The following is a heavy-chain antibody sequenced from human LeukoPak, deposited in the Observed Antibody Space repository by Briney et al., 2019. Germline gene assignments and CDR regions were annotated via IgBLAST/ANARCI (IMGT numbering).Heavy chain of an antibody. D-gene: IGHD3-22*01. CDR3: ATEGYYDSSGYLSGKTDY. CDR2: IKQDGSEK. CDR1: GFTFSSYW. V-gene: IGHV3-7*01. J-gene: IGHJ4*02. Sequence: GGSLRLSCAASGFTFSSYWMSWVRQAPGKGLGWVANIKQDGSEKYYVDSVKGRFTISRDNAKNSLYLQMNSLRAEDTAVYYCATEGYYDSSGYLSGKTDYWGQGTLVTVSS.